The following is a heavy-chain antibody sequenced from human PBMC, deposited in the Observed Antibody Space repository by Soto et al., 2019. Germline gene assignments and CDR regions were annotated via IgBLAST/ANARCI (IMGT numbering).Heavy chain of an antibody. Sequence: GGSLRLSCEASGFTISECSMNWVRQAPGKGLEWLAYITIRTGNVLYADSVRGRFTISADNAENSVILQMNSLRDEDSAVYFCVRDRDLYRDMFHADLWGQGT. CDR1: GFTISECS. D-gene: IGHD3-10*02. CDR3: VRDRDLYRDMFHADL. J-gene: IGHJ4*01. V-gene: IGHV3-48*02. CDR2: ITIRTGNV.